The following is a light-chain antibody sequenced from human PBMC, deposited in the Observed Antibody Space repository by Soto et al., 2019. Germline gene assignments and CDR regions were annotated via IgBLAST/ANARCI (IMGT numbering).Light chain of an antibody. CDR1: NIGSKS. V-gene: IGLV3-21*04. Sequence: SYELTQPPSVSVAPGKTARITCGGNNIGSKSVHWCQQKRGQAPVLVIYYDNDRPSGIPERFSGSNSGNTATLTISRVEAGDEADYYCQVWDTSSDHVVFGGGTKLTVL. J-gene: IGLJ2*01. CDR2: YDN. CDR3: QVWDTSSDHVV.